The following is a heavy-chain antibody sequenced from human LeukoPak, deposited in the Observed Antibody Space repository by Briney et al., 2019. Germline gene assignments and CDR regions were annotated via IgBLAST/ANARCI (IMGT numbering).Heavy chain of an antibody. J-gene: IGHJ4*02. CDR1: NGFDSYY. Sequence: SETLSLTCAVYNGFDSYYMTIVRQPPGKGLEWVGEITYRGSGNYNPSLKGRATISINVSQRQFSLSLRSVTAADTATYYCGVYGGDWRFDFWGQGTLVTVSS. D-gene: IGHD2-21*02. CDR3: GVYGGDWRFDF. CDR2: ITYRGSG. V-gene: IGHV4-34*01.